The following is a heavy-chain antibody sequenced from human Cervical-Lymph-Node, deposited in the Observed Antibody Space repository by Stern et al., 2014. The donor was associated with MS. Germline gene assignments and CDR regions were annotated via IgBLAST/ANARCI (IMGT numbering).Heavy chain of an antibody. CDR1: GFTLTTSGVG. D-gene: IGHD2/OR15-2a*01. V-gene: IGHV2-5*04. CDR3: VHMMAWFCTTSSYNPNYFDY. CDR2: IYWNDVK. Sequence: QIPLKESGPTLVKPTQTLTLTCTFSGFTLTTSGVGVGWIRQPPGKDLQWLALIYWNDVKDYSQSLKSRPPNTKDTSKNQVVLTMTNMDPMDTGTYYGVHMMAWFCTTSSYNPNYFDYWGQGTLVTVSS. J-gene: IGHJ4*02.